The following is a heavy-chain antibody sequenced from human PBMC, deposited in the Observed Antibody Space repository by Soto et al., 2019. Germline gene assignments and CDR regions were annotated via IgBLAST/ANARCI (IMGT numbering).Heavy chain of an antibody. V-gene: IGHV3-11*01. CDR2: ISSSGSTI. Sequence: PGGSLRLSCAASGFTFSDYYMSWIRQAPGKGLEWVSYISSSGSTIYYADSVKGRFTISRDNAKNSLYLQMNSLRAEDTAVYYCAGQTGDHSWYFDLWGRGTLVTVSS. J-gene: IGHJ2*01. CDR3: AGQTGDHSWYFDL. D-gene: IGHD7-27*01. CDR1: GFTFSDYY.